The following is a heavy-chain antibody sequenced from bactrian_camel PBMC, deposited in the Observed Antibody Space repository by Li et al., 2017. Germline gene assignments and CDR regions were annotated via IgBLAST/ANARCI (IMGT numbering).Heavy chain of an antibody. CDR2: ISTGSVTT. CDR3: APNGGAWSFSD. D-gene: IGHD6*01. J-gene: IGHJ4*01. V-gene: IGHV3S1*01. Sequence: HVQLVESGGGSAQTGGSLRVSCTWSGMPDNRHWMGWYRQPLGKEREKVAAISTGSVTTQYADSVKGRFTVSRDNAKNTVYLQLNSLKTEDMGMYYCAPNGGAWSFSDWGQGTQVTVS. CDR1: GMPDNRHW.